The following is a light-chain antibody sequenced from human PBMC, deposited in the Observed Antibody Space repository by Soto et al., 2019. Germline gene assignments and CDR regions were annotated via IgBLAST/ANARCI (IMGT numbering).Light chain of an antibody. V-gene: IGKV3-20*01. Sequence: EIVLTQSPGTLSLSPGERATLNGRASQNVRSSYLAWYQQQPGQAPRLLIHGASRRATGIPDRFSGSGSGTDFTLTINSLEPEDFAVYFWQQYGDMWTFGQGTKVDIK. J-gene: IGKJ1*01. CDR2: GAS. CDR1: QNVRSSY. CDR3: QQYGDMWT.